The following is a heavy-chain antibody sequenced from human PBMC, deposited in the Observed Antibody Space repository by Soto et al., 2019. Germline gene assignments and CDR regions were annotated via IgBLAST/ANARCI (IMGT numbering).Heavy chain of an antibody. V-gene: IGHV1-2*02. CDR2: INPNSGGT. CDR3: AMSSYYYATSCYYPRPLES. CDR1: GYTFTSYG. J-gene: IGHJ5*02. D-gene: IGHD3-22*01. Sequence: ASVKVSCKASGYTFTSYGISWVRQAPGQGLEWMGWINPNSGGTNYAQTFQGRVTMTRDASISTAYMELSRLRSDDTAVYYCAMSSYYYATSCYYPRPLESWGQGTLVTVSS.